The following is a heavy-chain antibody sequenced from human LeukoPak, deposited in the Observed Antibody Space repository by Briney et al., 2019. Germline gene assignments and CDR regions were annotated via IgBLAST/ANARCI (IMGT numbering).Heavy chain of an antibody. Sequence: GRSLRLSCAASGFTFSSYGMHWVSQAPGKGLEWVAVISYDGSNKYYADSVKGRFTISRDNSKNTLYLQMNSLRAEDTAVYYCAKEGSYCSSTSCYSSEGMDVWGQGTTVTVSS. V-gene: IGHV3-30*18. J-gene: IGHJ6*02. D-gene: IGHD2-2*01. CDR2: ISYDGSNK. CDR1: GFTFSSYG. CDR3: AKEGSYCSSTSCYSSEGMDV.